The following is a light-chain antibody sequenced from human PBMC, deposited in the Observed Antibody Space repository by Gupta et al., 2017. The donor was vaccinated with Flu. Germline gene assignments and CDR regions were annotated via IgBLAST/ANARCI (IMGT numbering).Light chain of an antibody. V-gene: IGLV1-44*01. CDR1: SSDIGSKT. CDR2: GNN. J-gene: IGLJ1*01. CDR3: AAWDDSLNGHYV. Sequence: VAISCSGSSSDIGSKTVNWYQQVPGTAPKLLIYGNNQRPSGVPDRFSGSKSGTSASLAISGLQSEDEADYYCAAWDDSLNGHYVFGTGTKVTVL.